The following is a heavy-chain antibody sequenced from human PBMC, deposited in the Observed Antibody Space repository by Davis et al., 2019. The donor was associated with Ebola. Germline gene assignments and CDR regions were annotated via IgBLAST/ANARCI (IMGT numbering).Heavy chain of an antibody. D-gene: IGHD3-10*01. CDR1: GFTFSSYA. CDR3: VKDRNYDSGSYQGHDP. CDR2: IIGSGGRT. V-gene: IGHV3-23*01. Sequence: GGSLRLSCAASGFTFSSYAMNWFRQAPGKGLEWVSGIIGSGGRTYHADSVKGRFTISRDNSRNTLYLQMNSLRAEDTAMYYCVKDRNYDSGSYQGHDPWGQGTLVTVS. J-gene: IGHJ5*02.